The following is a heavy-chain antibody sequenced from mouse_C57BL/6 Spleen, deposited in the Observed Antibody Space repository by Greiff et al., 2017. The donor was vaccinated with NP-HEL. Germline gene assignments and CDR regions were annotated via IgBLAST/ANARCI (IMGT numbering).Heavy chain of an antibody. Sequence: LVKPGASVKISCKASGYAFSSSWMNWVKQRPGKGLEWIGRIYPGDGDTNYNGKFKGKATLTADKSSSTAYMQLSSLTSEDSAVYFCARNYGSSYVGDYYAMDYWGQGTSVTVSS. CDR1: GYAFSSSW. CDR3: ARNYGSSYVGDYYAMDY. CDR2: IYPGDGDT. J-gene: IGHJ4*01. D-gene: IGHD1-1*01. V-gene: IGHV1-82*01.